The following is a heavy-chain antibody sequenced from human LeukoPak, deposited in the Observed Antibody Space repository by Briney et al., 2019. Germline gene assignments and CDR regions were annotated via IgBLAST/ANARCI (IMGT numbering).Heavy chain of an antibody. CDR2: ISYDGSNK. CDR3: AKTPHYCSSTSCYFLLDY. Sequence: PGGSLRLSCAASGFTFSSYGMHWVRQAPGKGLEWVAVISYDGSNKYYADSVKGRFTISRDNSKNTLYLQMNSLRAEDTAVYYCAKTPHYCSSTSCYFLLDYWGRGTLVTVSS. J-gene: IGHJ4*02. V-gene: IGHV3-30*18. D-gene: IGHD2-2*01. CDR1: GFTFSSYG.